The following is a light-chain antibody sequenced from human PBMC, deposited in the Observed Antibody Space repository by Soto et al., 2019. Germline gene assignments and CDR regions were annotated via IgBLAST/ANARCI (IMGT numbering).Light chain of an antibody. CDR1: QSVGSN. CDR3: QQYNNWPRT. J-gene: IGKJ1*01. V-gene: IGKV3-15*01. Sequence: EIVMTQSQATLSVSPGERATLSCRASQSVGSNLAWYQQKPGQAPRLLIYGASTRATGIPDRFSGSGSGTEFTLTISSLQSEDFAVYYCQQYNNWPRTFGQGTKVEIK. CDR2: GAS.